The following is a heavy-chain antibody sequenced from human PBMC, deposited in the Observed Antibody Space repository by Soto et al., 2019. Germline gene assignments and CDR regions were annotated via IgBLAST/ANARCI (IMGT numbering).Heavy chain of an antibody. CDR2: ISSDGSTK. Sequence: PGGSLRLSCAASGFTFSNYAMHWVRQAPGKGLEWVALISSDGSTKYYADSVKGRFTISRDNSKNTVHLQMNGLRDEDTAVYYCAGVRTSSWSLDYWGQGTLVTVSS. V-gene: IGHV3-30-3*01. CDR1: GFTFSNYA. D-gene: IGHD6-13*01. CDR3: AGVRTSSWSLDY. J-gene: IGHJ4*02.